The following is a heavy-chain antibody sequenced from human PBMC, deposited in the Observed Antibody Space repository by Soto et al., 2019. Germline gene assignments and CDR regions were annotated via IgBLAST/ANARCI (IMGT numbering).Heavy chain of an antibody. J-gene: IGHJ4*02. CDR3: ARGGPPIDY. Sequence: ASVKVSCKASGFTFTSSAVQWVRQARGQRLEWIGWIVVGSGNTKYSQKFQGRVTITRDTSASTAYMELSSLRSEDTAVYYCARGGPPIDYWGQGTLVTVSS. D-gene: IGHD3-16*01. V-gene: IGHV1-58*01. CDR1: GFTFTSSA. CDR2: IVVGSGNT.